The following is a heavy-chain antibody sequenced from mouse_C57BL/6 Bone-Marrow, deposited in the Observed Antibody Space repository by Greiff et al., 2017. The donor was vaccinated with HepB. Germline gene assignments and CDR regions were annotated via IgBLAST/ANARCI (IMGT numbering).Heavy chain of an antibody. D-gene: IGHD1-1*01. CDR2: IWGVGST. CDR1: GFSLTSYG. V-gene: IGHV2-6*01. CDR3: ARITTGDAMDY. Sequence: QVQLQQSGPGLMAPSQSLSITCTVSGFSLTSYGVDWVRQSPGKGLEWLGVIWGVGSTNYNSALKSRLSISKDNSKGQVFLKMNSLQTDDTAMYYCARITTGDAMDYWGQGTSVTVSS. J-gene: IGHJ4*01.